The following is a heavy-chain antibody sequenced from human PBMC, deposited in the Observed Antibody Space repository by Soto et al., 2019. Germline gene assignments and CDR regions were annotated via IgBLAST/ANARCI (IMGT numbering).Heavy chain of an antibody. J-gene: IGHJ6*02. CDR2: IWYDGSNQ. D-gene: IGHD6-19*01. CDR1: GFTFSNYG. V-gene: IGHV3-33*01. Sequence: GGSLRLSCAASGFTFSNYGMHWVRQAPGKGLEWVAVIWYDGSNQYYADSVKGRFTISRDNSKNTLYLQMNSLRAEDTAVYYCARDDIPGRAVAIYGMDVWGQGTTVTVSS. CDR3: ARDDIPGRAVAIYGMDV.